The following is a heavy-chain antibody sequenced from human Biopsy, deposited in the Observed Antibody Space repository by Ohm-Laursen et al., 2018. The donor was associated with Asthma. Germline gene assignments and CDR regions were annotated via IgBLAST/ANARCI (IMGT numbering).Heavy chain of an antibody. Sequence: VASVKVSCKASGYTFINYAIHWVRQAPGHSLGWMGWINAANGNTKYSQKFQGRLTISRDTSASTAYMDLSSLRSEDTAVYYCARTYFDFLTGQVHDAFAMWGQGTMVTVSS. CDR3: ARTYFDFLTGQVHDAFAM. J-gene: IGHJ3*02. V-gene: IGHV1-3*01. D-gene: IGHD3-9*01. CDR2: INAANGNT. CDR1: GYTFINYA.